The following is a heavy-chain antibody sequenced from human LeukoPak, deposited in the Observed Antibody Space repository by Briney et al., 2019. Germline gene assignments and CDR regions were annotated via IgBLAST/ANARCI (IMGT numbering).Heavy chain of an antibody. J-gene: IGHJ4*02. Sequence: GGSLRLSCAASVFTFSNYWMHWVRLVPEKGLVWVSHIYNDGSSTNYAGSVKGRFTISRDNAKNTVYLKMNSLRVEDTAVYYCVRFSSGWSPSGFDYWGQGTLVTVSS. D-gene: IGHD6-19*01. CDR1: VFTFSNYW. CDR3: VRFSSGWSPSGFDY. V-gene: IGHV3-74*01. CDR2: IYNDGSST.